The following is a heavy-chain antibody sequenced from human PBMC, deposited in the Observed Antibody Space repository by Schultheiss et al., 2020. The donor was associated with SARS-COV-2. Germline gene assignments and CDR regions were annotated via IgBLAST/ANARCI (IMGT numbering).Heavy chain of an antibody. CDR3: ARGYYYDSSGYSEWFDH. CDR2: ISYDGSNK. Sequence: GGSLRLSCAASGFTFSSYEMNWVRQAPGKGLEWVAVISYDGSNKYYADSVKGRFTISRDNSKNTLYLQMSSLRAEDTAVYYCARGYYYDSSGYSEWFDHWGQGTLVTVSS. CDR1: GFTFSSYE. V-gene: IGHV3-30*15. J-gene: IGHJ5*02. D-gene: IGHD3-22*01.